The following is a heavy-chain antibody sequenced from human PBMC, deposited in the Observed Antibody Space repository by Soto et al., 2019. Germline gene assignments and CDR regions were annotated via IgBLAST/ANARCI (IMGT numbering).Heavy chain of an antibody. V-gene: IGHV4-59*08. Sequence: PSETLSLTCTVSGGSISSYYWSWIRQPPGKGLEWIGYIYYSGSTNYNPSLKSRVTISVDTSKNQFSLKLSSVTAADTAEYYCARRNWSPLNQEYYFDYWGQGTLVTVSS. J-gene: IGHJ4*02. CDR2: IYYSGST. CDR3: ARRNWSPLNQEYYFDY. CDR1: GGSISSYY. D-gene: IGHD1-1*01.